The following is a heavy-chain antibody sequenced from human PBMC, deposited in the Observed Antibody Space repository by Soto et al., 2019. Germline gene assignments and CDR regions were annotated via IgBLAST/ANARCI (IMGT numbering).Heavy chain of an antibody. CDR3: ARTASPGYSLVGWFDP. Sequence: QVQLVESGGGVVQPGRSLRLSCAASGFTFSSYAMHWVRQAPGKGLEWVAVISYDGSNKYYADSVKGRFTISRDNSKNTLYLQMNSLRAEDTAVYYCARTASPGYSLVGWFDPWGQGTLVTVSS. CDR2: ISYDGSNK. D-gene: IGHD3-9*01. J-gene: IGHJ5*02. V-gene: IGHV3-30-3*01. CDR1: GFTFSSYA.